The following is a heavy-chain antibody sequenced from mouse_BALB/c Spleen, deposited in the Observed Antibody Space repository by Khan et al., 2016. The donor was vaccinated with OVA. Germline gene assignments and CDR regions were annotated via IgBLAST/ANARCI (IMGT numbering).Heavy chain of an antibody. CDR2: TNPTNGRT. CDR1: GYTFTSYW. D-gene: IGHD1-1*02. J-gene: IGHJ2*01. CDR3: ARIKNMVATYCDY. V-gene: IGHV1S81*02. Sequence: VQLQQSGAELVKAGASVKMSCKASGYTFTSYWMHWVKQRLGQGLEWIAETNPTNGRTYYNEKFKSKATLTVDKSSSTAYMLLRSPTFEDSAVYYGARIKNMVATYCDYWGQGTTLTVSS.